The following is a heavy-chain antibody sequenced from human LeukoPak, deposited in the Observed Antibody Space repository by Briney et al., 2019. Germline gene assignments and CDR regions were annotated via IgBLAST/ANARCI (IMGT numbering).Heavy chain of an antibody. J-gene: IGHJ4*02. Sequence: PGGSLRLSCAASGFTFSSYAMSWVRQAPGEGLEWVSVISDIGSSTYYADSVKGRSTISRDNSKNTLYLQMNSLRADDTAVYYCAKAITMIVITPGYWGQGTLVTVSS. D-gene: IGHD3-22*01. CDR2: ISDIGSST. V-gene: IGHV3-23*01. CDR1: GFTFSSYA. CDR3: AKAITMIVITPGY.